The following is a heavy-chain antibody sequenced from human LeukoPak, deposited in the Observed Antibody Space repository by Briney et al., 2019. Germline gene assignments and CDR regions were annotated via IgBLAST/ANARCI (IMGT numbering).Heavy chain of an antibody. CDR1: GYSISCGYY. Sequence: SETLSLTCTVSGYSISCGYYWRWIRQPPGKGLEWIGSIYHSGSTYYNLSLKSRVTISVDTSKTQFSLKLSSVTAADTAVYYCAREWGYSNSRLERLRQDAFDIWGQGTMVTVSS. D-gene: IGHD4-11*01. V-gene: IGHV4-38-2*02. J-gene: IGHJ3*02. CDR2: IYHSGST. CDR3: AREWGYSNSRLERLRQDAFDI.